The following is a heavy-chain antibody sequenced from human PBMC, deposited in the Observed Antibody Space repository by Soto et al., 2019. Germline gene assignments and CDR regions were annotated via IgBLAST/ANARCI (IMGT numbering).Heavy chain of an antibody. CDR3: VRDSRTGCSSINCYMH. CDR2: IWHTGRP. Sequence: QLQLRESGPGLVQPSGTLSLTCDVSGDSLTNNHWWSWVRQAPGKGLERIGEIWHTGRPNYNPSLKSRVAISIDKSMNQFSLKLSSVTAADTAVYYCVRDSRTGCSSINCYMHWGQGTLVTVSS. CDR1: GDSLTNNHW. V-gene: IGHV4-4*02. J-gene: IGHJ4*02. D-gene: IGHD2-15*01.